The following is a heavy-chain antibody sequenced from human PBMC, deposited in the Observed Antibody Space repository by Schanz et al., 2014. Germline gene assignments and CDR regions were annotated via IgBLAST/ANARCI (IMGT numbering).Heavy chain of an antibody. D-gene: IGHD3-10*01. CDR3: TRGSGSRSYGWYYDS. V-gene: IGHV3-74*01. CDR1: GFTFSDSW. J-gene: IGHJ4*02. Sequence: EVQLVESGGGLVQPGGSLRLSCAASGFTFSDSWMHWARQAPGKGLVWVSRTSNDGSFTTFAASVKGRFTISRDNAKTTLYLQMNSVRAEDSAVYYCTRGSGSRSYGWYYDSWGQGTLVTVSS. CDR2: TSNDGSFT.